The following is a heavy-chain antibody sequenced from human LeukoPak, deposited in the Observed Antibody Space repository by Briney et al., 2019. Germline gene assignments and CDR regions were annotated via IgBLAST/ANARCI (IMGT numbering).Heavy chain of an antibody. CDR1: GYTFTSYG. J-gene: IGHJ4*02. CDR3: ARSISGPPPSSFDY. D-gene: IGHD6-19*01. Sequence: ASVKVSCKASGYTFTSYGISWVRQAPGQGLEWMGWISAYNGNTNYAQKLQGRVTMTTDTSTSTAYMELRSLRSDDTAVYYCARSISGPPPSSFDYWGQGTLVTVSS. V-gene: IGHV1-18*01. CDR2: ISAYNGNT.